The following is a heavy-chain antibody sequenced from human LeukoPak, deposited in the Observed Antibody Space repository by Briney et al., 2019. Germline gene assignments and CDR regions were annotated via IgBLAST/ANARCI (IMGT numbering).Heavy chain of an antibody. CDR3: ARGIILYGDYTSFDY. CDR1: GGTFSSYA. V-gene: IGHV1-69*13. D-gene: IGHD4-17*01. J-gene: IGHJ4*02. Sequence: SVKVSCKASGGTFSSYAISWVRQAPGQGLEWMGGIIPIFGTANYAQKFQGRVTITADESTSTAYMELSSLRSEDTAVYYCARGIILYGDYTSFDYWGQGTLVTVSS. CDR2: IIPIFGTA.